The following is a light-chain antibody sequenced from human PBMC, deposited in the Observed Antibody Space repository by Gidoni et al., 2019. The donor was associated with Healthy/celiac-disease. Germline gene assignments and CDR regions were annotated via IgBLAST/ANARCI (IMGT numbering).Light chain of an antibody. CDR1: QSVISY. V-gene: IGKV3-11*01. CDR3: QQRSNWPPFT. CDR2: DAS. J-gene: IGKJ4*01. Sequence: EIVLSQSPATLSLSPGERATLSCRASQSVISYLAWYQQKPGQAPRLLIYDASNRATGIPARFSGSESGTDFTLTISSLEPEDFAVYYCQQRSNWPPFTFGGGTKVEIK.